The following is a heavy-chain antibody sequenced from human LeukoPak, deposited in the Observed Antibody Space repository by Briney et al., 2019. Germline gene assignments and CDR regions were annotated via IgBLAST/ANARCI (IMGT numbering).Heavy chain of an antibody. CDR1: GYTFTSYG. D-gene: IGHD2-21*01. CDR3: ARDQGGGDSGCDY. Sequence: SVKVSCKASGYTFTSYGISWVRQAPGQGLEWMGGIIPIFGTANYAQKFQGRVTITTDESTSTAYMELSSLRSEDTAVYYCARDQGGGDSGCDYWGQGTLVTVSS. CDR2: IIPIFGTA. J-gene: IGHJ4*02. V-gene: IGHV1-69*05.